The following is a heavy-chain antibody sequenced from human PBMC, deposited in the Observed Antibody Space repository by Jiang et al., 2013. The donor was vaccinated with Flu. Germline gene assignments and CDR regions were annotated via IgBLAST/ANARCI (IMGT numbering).Heavy chain of an antibody. D-gene: IGHD3-10*01. J-gene: IGHJ4*02. Sequence: VESGGGVVQPGRSLRLSCAASGFTFSSYGMHWVRQAPGKGLEWVAVISYDGSNKYYADSVKGRFTISRDNSKNTLYLQMNSLRAEDTAVYYCANTYGSGSYYNVFFDYWGQGTLVTVSS. CDR1: GFTFSSYG. V-gene: IGHV3-30*18. CDR2: ISYDGSNK. CDR3: ANTYGSGSYYNVFFDY.